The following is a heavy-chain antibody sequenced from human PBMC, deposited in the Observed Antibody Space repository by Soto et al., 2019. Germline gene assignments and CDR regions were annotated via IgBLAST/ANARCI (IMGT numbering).Heavy chain of an antibody. CDR1: GFSFSSFW. D-gene: IGHD1-1*01. CDR2: IYSDGSGP. Sequence: EVQLVESGGGLVQPGGSLRLSCAASGFSFSSFWMHWVRQAPGKGLVWVSRIYSDGSGPMYADSVKGRFTISRDNAKSTLYLQMNSLRAEDTAVYYCARDRVLERNVDYYYYGMDVWGQGTTVTVSS. V-gene: IGHV3-74*03. CDR3: ARDRVLERNVDYYYYGMDV. J-gene: IGHJ6*02.